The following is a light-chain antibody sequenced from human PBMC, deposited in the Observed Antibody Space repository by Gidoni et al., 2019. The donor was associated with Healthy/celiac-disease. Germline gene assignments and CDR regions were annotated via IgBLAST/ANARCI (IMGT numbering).Light chain of an antibody. CDR1: SSDVGSYNL. CDR2: EGS. CDR3: CSYAGSSTHYV. Sequence: QSALTQPASVSGSPGQSITISCTGTSSDVGSYNLVSWYQQHPGKDPKLMIYEGSKRPSGVSNRFSGSKSGNTASLTSSGLQAEDEADYYCCSYAGSSTHYVFGTGTKVTVL. V-gene: IGLV2-23*01. J-gene: IGLJ1*01.